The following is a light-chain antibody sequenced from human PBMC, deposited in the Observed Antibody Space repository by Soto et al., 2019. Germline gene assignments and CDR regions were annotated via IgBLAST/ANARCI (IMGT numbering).Light chain of an antibody. CDR3: QTWGTGIQV. Sequence: QSVLTQSPSASASLGASVKLTCTLSSRHSTYAIAWHQQRPEKGPRYLMNLTSDGSHTKGDGIPDRFSGSSSGADRYLTISSLQSEDEADYYCQTWGTGIQVFGTGTKLTVL. CDR1: SRHSTYA. CDR2: LTSDGSH. V-gene: IGLV4-69*01. J-gene: IGLJ1*01.